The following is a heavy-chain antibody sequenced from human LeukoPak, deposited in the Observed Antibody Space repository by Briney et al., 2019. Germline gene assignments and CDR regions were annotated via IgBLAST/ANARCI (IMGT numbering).Heavy chain of an antibody. Sequence: GGSLRLSCAASGFISSDYYMTWIRQAPGKGLEWVSYISSSGDNIFYADSVKGRFTISRDNAKKSMYLQMNSLRAEDTAAYYCARGRCSSTSCYTPPDYWGQGTLVTVSS. V-gene: IGHV3-11*04. CDR1: GFISSDYY. J-gene: IGHJ4*02. CDR3: ARGRCSSTSCYTPPDY. D-gene: IGHD2-2*02. CDR2: ISSSGDNI.